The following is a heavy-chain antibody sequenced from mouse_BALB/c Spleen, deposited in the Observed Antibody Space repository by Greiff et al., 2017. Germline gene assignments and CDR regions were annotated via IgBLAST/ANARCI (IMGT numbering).Heavy chain of an antibody. CDR1: GYTFTSYW. CDR3: TRFHYYGYDYFDY. V-gene: IGHV1-69*02. D-gene: IGHD1-2*01. Sequence: VQLQQPGAELVRPGASVKLSCKASGYTFTSYWINWVKQRPGQGLEWIGNIYPSDSYTNYNQKFKDKATLTVDKSSSTAYMQLSSPTSEDSAVYYCTRFHYYGYDYFDYWGQGTTLTVAS. J-gene: IGHJ2*01. CDR2: IYPSDSYT.